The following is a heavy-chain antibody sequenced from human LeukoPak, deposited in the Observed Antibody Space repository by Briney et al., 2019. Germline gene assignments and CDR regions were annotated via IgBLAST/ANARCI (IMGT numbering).Heavy chain of an antibody. D-gene: IGHD1-26*01. V-gene: IGHV4-59*01. CDR2: IYYSGST. CDR1: GGSISSYY. CDR3: ARGGGSYYHNWFDP. Sequence: SGTLSLTCTVSGGSISSYYWSWIRQPPGKGLEWVGYIYYSGSTNYNPSLKSRVTISVDTSKNQFSLKLSSVTAADTAVYYCARGGGSYYHNWFDPWGQGTLVTVSS. J-gene: IGHJ5*02.